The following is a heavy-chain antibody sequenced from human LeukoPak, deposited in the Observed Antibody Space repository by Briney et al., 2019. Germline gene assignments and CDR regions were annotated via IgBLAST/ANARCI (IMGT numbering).Heavy chain of an antibody. D-gene: IGHD1-26*01. CDR3: ARGQTYSGGYFLFDY. CDR1: GGTFSSYA. V-gene: IGHV1-69*13. Sequence: GASVKVSCKASGGTFSSYAISWVRQAPGQGLEWMGGIIPIFGTANYAQKFQGRVTITADESTSTAYMELSSLRSEDTAVYYCARGQTYSGGYFLFDYWGQETLVTVSP. CDR2: IIPIFGTA. J-gene: IGHJ4*02.